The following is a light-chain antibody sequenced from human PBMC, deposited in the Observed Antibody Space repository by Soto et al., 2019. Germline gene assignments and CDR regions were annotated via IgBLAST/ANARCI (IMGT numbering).Light chain of an antibody. CDR3: QQYHSWPPT. V-gene: IGKV3-15*01. CDR2: DAQ. J-gene: IGKJ1*01. Sequence: EVVMTQSPATLSVSPGERVTLSCRASQSARSTLAWYQQKPGQSPRLHICDAQTRATGNQAGLSGSGSGTEFTLTISSLQSEDFAVYYCQQYHSWPPTFGHGTEVDI. CDR1: QSARST.